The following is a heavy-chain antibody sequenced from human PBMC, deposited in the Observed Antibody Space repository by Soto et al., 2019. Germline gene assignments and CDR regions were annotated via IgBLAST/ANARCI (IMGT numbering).Heavy chain of an antibody. D-gene: IGHD2-15*01. CDR3: ARGAAVAATLYYYYMDV. CDR1: GGSFSGYY. Sequence: SETLSLTCAVYGGSFSGYYWSWIRQPPGKGLEWIGEINHSGSTNYNPSLKSRVTISVDTSKNQFSLKLSSVTAADTAVYYCARGAAVAATLYYYYMDVWGKGTTVTVSS. CDR2: INHSGST. J-gene: IGHJ6*03. V-gene: IGHV4-34*01.